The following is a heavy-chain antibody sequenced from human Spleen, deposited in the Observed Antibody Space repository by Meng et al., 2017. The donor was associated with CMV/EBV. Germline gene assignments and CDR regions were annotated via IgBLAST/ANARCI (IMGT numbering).Heavy chain of an antibody. CDR3: ARSYYDFWSGYPRSKGWFDP. CDR2: ISSSSRYM. V-gene: IGHV3-21*01. D-gene: IGHD3-3*01. Sequence: GGSLRLSCAASGFSFSSSSINWVRQAPGKGLEWVSSISSSSRYMYYADSVKGRFTISRDNTKNSLYLQMSSLRAEDTAVYYCARSYYDFWSGYPRSKGWFDPWGQGTLVTVSS. CDR1: GFSFSSSS. J-gene: IGHJ5*02.